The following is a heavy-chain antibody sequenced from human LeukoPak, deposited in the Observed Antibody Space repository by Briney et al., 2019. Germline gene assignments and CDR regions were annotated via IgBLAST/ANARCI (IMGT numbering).Heavy chain of an antibody. J-gene: IGHJ3*02. Sequence: GGSLRLSCAVSGFXFSGSAIHWVRQASGKGLEWVGRIRSKSSSYATAYAASVKGRITISRDDSKNTAYLQMNSLKTEDTAVYYCTRSYGVRAFDIWGQGTMVTVSS. V-gene: IGHV3-73*01. CDR1: GFXFSGSA. CDR3: TRSYGVRAFDI. CDR2: IRSKSSSYAT. D-gene: IGHD3-3*01.